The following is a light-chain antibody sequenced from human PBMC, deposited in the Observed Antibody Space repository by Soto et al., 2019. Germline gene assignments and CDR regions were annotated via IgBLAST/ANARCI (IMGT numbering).Light chain of an antibody. CDR1: SGDVGGYYY. Sequence: QSALTQPASVSGSPGQSITISCTGTSGDVGGYYYVSWYQQLPGKAPKLMISEVSNRPSGVSNRFSGSKSGNTASLTISGLQAEDEADYYCSSYAGSFTWVFGGGTKVTVL. J-gene: IGLJ3*02. V-gene: IGLV2-14*01. CDR2: EVS. CDR3: SSYAGSFTWV.